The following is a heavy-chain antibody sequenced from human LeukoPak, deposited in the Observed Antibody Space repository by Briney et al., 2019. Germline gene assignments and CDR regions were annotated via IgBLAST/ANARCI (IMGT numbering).Heavy chain of an antibody. CDR1: GGSISTRY. J-gene: IGHJ6*03. Sequence: SETLSLTCTVSGGSISTRYWSWIRQPPGKGLEWIGYISYSGSTNYNPSLKSRVTISLDTSKNQFSLKLNSVTAADTAVYYCARESITIFGVGRGYYYMDVWGKGTTVTVSS. D-gene: IGHD3-3*01. CDR3: ARESITIFGVGRGYYYMDV. V-gene: IGHV4-59*11. CDR2: ISYSGST.